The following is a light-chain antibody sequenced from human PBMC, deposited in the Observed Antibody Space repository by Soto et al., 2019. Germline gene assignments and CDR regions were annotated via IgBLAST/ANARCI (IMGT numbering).Light chain of an antibody. CDR3: QQNDSYVFT. Sequence: DIQMTQSPSSLSASVGDRVTITCRASQSITTYLNWYRQKPGKAPKLLIYAAPSLQSGVPSRFSGSGSETEFTLSISSLQPEDFASYFCQQNDSYVFTFGPGTKVDIK. CDR1: QSITTY. V-gene: IGKV1-39*01. CDR2: AAP. J-gene: IGKJ3*01.